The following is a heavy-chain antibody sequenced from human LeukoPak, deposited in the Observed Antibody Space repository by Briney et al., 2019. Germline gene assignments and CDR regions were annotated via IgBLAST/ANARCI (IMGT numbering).Heavy chain of an antibody. D-gene: IGHD3-22*01. J-gene: IGHJ3*02. CDR1: GYTFTSYG. CDR2: ISGYNGNT. CDR3: ARDSLLYDSSGYAAFDI. Sequence: ASVKVSCKASGYTFTSYGISWVRQAPGQGLEWMGWISGYNGNTNYAQKFQGRVTMTTDTSTSTAYMELSSLRSEDTAVYYCARDSLLYDSSGYAAFDIWGQGTMVTVSS. V-gene: IGHV1-18*01.